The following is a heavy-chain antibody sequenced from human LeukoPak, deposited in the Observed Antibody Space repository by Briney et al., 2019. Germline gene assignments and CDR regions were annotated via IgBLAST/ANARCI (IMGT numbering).Heavy chain of an antibody. CDR3: ARFPSNYDDY. Sequence: SETLSLTCAVYGGSFSGYYWSWIRQPPGKGLEWIGEINHSGCTNYNPSLKSRVTISVDTSKNQFSLKLSSVTAADTAVYYCARFPSNYDDYWGQGTLVTVSS. J-gene: IGHJ4*02. D-gene: IGHD6-6*01. CDR1: GGSFSGYY. CDR2: INHSGCT. V-gene: IGHV4-34*01.